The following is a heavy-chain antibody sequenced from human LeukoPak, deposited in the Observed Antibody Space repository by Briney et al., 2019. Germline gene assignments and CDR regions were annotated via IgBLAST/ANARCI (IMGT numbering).Heavy chain of an antibody. CDR2: IYYSGTT. Sequence: SQTLSLTCTVSAASISSSSYYWGWIRQPPGKGLEWIGSIYYSGTTYYNPSLKSRVTISVDTSKNQFSLKLSSVTAADTAVYYCARVVGYGSYGGPFDFWAQGTLVTVSS. CDR3: ARVVGYGSYGGPFDF. V-gene: IGHV4-39*07. D-gene: IGHD3-10*01. CDR1: AASISSSSYY. J-gene: IGHJ4*02.